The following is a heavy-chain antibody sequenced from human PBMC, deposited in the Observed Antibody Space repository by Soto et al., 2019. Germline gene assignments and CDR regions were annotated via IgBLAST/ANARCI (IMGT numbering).Heavy chain of an antibody. J-gene: IGHJ3*02. Sequence: QVHLVESGGGVVQPGRSLRLACAASGFIFSSYGMHWVRQAPGKGLEWVAVISYDGSDKYYADSVKGRFTISRDNSRNTLYLQMNSLRPEDTALYYCGKDVRATVENAFDIWGQGTMVTVSS. V-gene: IGHV3-30*18. CDR2: ISYDGSDK. CDR1: GFIFSSYG. CDR3: GKDVRATVENAFDI.